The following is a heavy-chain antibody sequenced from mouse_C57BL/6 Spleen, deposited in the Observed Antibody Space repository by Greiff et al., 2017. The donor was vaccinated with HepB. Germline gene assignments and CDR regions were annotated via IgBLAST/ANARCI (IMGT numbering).Heavy chain of an antibody. CDR3: ARGDWAEAMDY. CDR1: GYTFTSYW. V-gene: IGHV1-64*01. Sequence: QVQLQQPGAELVKPGASVKLSCKASGYTFTSYWMHWVKQRPGQGLEWIGMIHPNSGRTNYNEKFKSKATLTVDKSSSTAYMQLSSLTSEDSAVYYCARGDWAEAMDYWGQGTSVTVSS. CDR2: IHPNSGRT. J-gene: IGHJ4*01. D-gene: IGHD4-1*01.